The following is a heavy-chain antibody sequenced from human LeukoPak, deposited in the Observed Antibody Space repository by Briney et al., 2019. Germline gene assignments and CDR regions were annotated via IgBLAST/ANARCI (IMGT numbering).Heavy chain of an antibody. Sequence: GRSLRLSCATSGITFMNYAMSWVRQVPGKGLEWVSGISGSGGSTYYADSLKGRFTISRDHYNDSLYVQMNSLRAEDTAVYFCARSYGTYNWFDFWGQGTLVTVSS. CDR2: ISGSGGST. D-gene: IGHD1-14*01. J-gene: IGHJ5*01. CDR3: ARSYGTYNWFDF. V-gene: IGHV3-23*01. CDR1: GITFMNYA.